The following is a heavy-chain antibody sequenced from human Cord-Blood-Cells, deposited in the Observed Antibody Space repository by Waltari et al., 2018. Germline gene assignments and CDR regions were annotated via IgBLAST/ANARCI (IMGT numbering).Heavy chain of an antibody. J-gene: IGHJ4*02. V-gene: IGHV3-15*01. D-gene: IGHD2-2*02. CDR1: GCGFSTGW. Sequence: EVLLVEPGAGLVKPGGSLRLSCAASGCGFSTGWTSWVGNVPGEGREWVGRIKSKTDGGTTDYAAPVKGRFTISRDDSKNTLYLQMNSLKTEDTAVYYCTTTIYCSSTSCYKWFDYWGQGTLVTVSS. CDR3: TTTIYCSSTSCYKWFDY. CDR2: IKSKTDGGTT.